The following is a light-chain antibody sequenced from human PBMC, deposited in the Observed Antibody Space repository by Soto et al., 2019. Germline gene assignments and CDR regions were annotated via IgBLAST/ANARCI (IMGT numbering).Light chain of an antibody. V-gene: IGKV3-11*01. CDR1: QSVSSY. CDR3: QQRSNWPPIT. Sequence: VVLKQSPATLSLSTGERATLSCRASQSVSSYLAWYQQKPGQAPRLLIYDASNRATGIPARFSGSGSGTDFTLTISSLEPEDFAVYYCQQRSNWPPITFGQGTRLEI. CDR2: DAS. J-gene: IGKJ5*01.